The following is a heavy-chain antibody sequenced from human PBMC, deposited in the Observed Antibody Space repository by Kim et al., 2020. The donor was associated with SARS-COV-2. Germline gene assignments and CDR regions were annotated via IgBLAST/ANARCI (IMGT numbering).Heavy chain of an antibody. V-gene: IGHV3-43*02. D-gene: IGHD2-2*01. CDR3: AKDICSSTSCPYYYYYGRDV. J-gene: IGHJ6*02. CDR2: ISADGSNT. CDR1: AFRFEDYA. Sequence: GGSLRLSCVASAFRFEDYAIQWVRQVPGKGLEWISLISADGSNTNYADSVKGRFTVSRDNNKNSVSLQMNSLRKEDTAFYYCAKDICSSTSCPYYYYYGRDVWGQGTTVIVS.